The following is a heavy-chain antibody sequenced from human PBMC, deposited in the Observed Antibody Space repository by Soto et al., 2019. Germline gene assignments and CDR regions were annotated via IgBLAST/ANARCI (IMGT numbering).Heavy chain of an antibody. V-gene: IGHV2-26*01. CDR2: IFSNDEK. CDR1: GFSLSNARMG. Sequence: QVTLKESGPVLVKPTETLTLTCTVSGFSLSNARMGVSWIRQPPGKALEWLANIFSNDEKSYSTSLKSRLTISKDTSKSQVVLTMTNMDPVDTATYYCARSWFGEFNFDYWGQGTLVTVSS. J-gene: IGHJ4*02. D-gene: IGHD3-10*01. CDR3: ARSWFGEFNFDY.